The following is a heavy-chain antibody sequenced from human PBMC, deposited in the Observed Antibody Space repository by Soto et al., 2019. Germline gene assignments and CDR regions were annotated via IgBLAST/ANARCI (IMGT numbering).Heavy chain of an antibody. CDR3: ARSGGPLGYCSGGSCYYY. V-gene: IGHV1-18*04. CDR1: GYTFTSYG. Sequence: QVPLVQSGAEVKKPGASVKVSCKASGYTFTSYGISWVRQAPGQGLEWMGWISAYNGNTNYAQKLQGRVTMTTDTSTSTAYKELRSLRSDDTAVYYCARSGGPLGYCSGGSCYYYWGQGTLVTVSS. CDR2: ISAYNGNT. J-gene: IGHJ4*02. D-gene: IGHD2-15*01.